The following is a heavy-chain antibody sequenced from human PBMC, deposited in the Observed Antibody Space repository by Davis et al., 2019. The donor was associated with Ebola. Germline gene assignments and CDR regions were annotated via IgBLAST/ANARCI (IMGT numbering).Heavy chain of an antibody. CDR2: ISGSGTVI. CDR3: AKGLTSQWLVLGWFDP. J-gene: IGHJ5*02. Sequence: GGSLRLSCAASGFTFSDYVMMWVRQAPGKGLEWVSSISGSGTVIKYVDSVKGRFTISRDNSKNTLYLQMNSLRGDDTATYYCAKGLTSQWLVLGWFDPWGQGTLVTVSS. D-gene: IGHD6-19*01. V-gene: IGHV3-23*01. CDR1: GFTFSDYV.